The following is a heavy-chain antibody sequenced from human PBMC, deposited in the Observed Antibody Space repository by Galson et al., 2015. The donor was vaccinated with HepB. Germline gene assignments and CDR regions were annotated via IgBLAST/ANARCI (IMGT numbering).Heavy chain of an antibody. Sequence: ETLSLTCAVYGGSFSGYYWSWIRQPPGKGLEWIGEINHSGSTNYNPSLKSRVTISVDTSKNQFSLKLSSVTAADTAVYYCARVKSAAILDAFDIWGQGTMVTVSS. CDR1: GGSFSGYY. V-gene: IGHV4-34*01. CDR3: ARVKSAAILDAFDI. J-gene: IGHJ3*02. CDR2: INHSGST. D-gene: IGHD2-2*01.